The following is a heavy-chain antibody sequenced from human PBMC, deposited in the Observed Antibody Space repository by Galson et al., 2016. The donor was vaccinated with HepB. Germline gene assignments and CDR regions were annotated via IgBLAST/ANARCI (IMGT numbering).Heavy chain of an antibody. V-gene: IGHV4-34*01. J-gene: IGHJ4*02. CDR1: GGSFSGYY. CDR3: AAALVWFGELHGGLDY. Sequence: SETLSLTCAVYGGSFSGYYWSWIRQPPGMGLEWIGDINPSGITKYNTSLKSRVTISVDQSKKQCSLKLSSGNAADPAVDYCAAALVWFGELHGGLDYWGQGTLVTVS. CDR2: INPSGIT. D-gene: IGHD3-10*01.